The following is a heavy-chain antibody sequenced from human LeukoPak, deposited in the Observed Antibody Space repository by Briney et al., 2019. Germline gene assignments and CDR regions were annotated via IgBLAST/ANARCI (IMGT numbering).Heavy chain of an antibody. CDR2: ISWNSGSI. D-gene: IGHD5-18*01. CDR3: AKGVGYSYGVAFDI. J-gene: IGHJ3*02. Sequence: GGSLRLSCAASGFTFDDYAMHWVRQAPGKGLEWVSGISWNSGSIGYADSVKGRFTISRDNAKNSLYLQMNSLRADDMALYYCAKGVGYSYGVAFDIWGQGTKVTVSS. V-gene: IGHV3-9*03. CDR1: GFTFDDYA.